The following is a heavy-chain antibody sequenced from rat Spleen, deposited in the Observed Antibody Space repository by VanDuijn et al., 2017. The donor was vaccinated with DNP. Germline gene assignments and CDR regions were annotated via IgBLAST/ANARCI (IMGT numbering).Heavy chain of an antibody. J-gene: IGHJ2*01. Sequence: QVQLKESGPGLVQPSQTLSLTCTVSGFSLTSYHVHWVRQPPGKGLEWVGIIWGDGTTNYNSALKSRLSISRDTSKSQVFLTMNSLQIDDTAVYYCAELGEGYWGQGVMVTVSS. CDR3: AELGEGY. CDR2: IWGDGTT. D-gene: IGHD5-1*01. CDR1: GFSLTSYH. V-gene: IGHV2-77*01.